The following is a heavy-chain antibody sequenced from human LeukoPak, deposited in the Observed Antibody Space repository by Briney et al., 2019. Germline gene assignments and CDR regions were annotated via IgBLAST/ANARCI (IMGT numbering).Heavy chain of an antibody. J-gene: IGHJ4*02. CDR3: ARAPMGTAAFY. D-gene: IGHD2-2*01. CDR2: MNPVTGDA. Sequence: ASVKVSCKASGYTFTNFDINWVRQAPGQGLEWMGWMNPVTGDAGSTQRFQGRVTLTRDTSISTAYMELSSLTSDDTAFYYCARAPMGTAAFYWGQGTLVTVSS. CDR1: GYTFTNFD. V-gene: IGHV1-8*01.